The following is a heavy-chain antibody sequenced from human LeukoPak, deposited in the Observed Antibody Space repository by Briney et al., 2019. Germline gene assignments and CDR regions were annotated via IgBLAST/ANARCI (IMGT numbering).Heavy chain of an antibody. D-gene: IGHD6-19*01. CDR2: SDPEDGET. V-gene: IGHV1-24*01. Sequence: ASVKVSCKVSGYTLTELSMHWVRQAPGKGLEWMGGSDPEDGETIYAQKFQGRVTMTEDTSTDTAYMELSSLRSEDTAVYYCATGWTQWLVHPLYYFDYWGQGTLVTVSS. J-gene: IGHJ4*02. CDR3: ATGWTQWLVHPLYYFDY. CDR1: GYTLTELS.